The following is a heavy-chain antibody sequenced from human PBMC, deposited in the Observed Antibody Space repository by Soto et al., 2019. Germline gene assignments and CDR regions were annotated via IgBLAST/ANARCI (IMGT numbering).Heavy chain of an antibody. V-gene: IGHV3-21*01. J-gene: IGHJ2*01. D-gene: IGHD1-20*01. CDR1: GFTFSSFG. CDR3: ARVDGISGTNANWYFDL. CDR2: ISRRSTYI. Sequence: EEQLVESGGGLVKVGGSLRLSCAASGFTFSSFGMNWVRQAPGKGLEWVSCISRRSTYIYSADSLKGRFTISRDDAKNSLYLQINDVRVEDTAVYYCARVDGISGTNANWYFDLWGRGTPVTVSS.